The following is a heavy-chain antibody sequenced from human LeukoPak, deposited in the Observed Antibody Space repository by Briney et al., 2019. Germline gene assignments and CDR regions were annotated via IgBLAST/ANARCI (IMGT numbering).Heavy chain of an antibody. V-gene: IGHV1-2*06. D-gene: IGHD2-2*01. CDR3: ARYCSSTSCYSDY. Sequence: SSVKVSCKASGYTFTGYYMHWVRQAPGQGLEYMGRINPISGGTVYAQKFQGRVTMTRDTSITTAYMELTRLTSDDTAVYYCARYCSSTSCYSDYWGQGTLVTVSS. CDR2: INPISGGT. J-gene: IGHJ4*02. CDR1: GYTFTGYY.